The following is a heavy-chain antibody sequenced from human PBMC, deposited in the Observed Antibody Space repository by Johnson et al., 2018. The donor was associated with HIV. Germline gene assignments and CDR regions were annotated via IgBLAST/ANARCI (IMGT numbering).Heavy chain of an antibody. CDR2: ISGSGGST. J-gene: IGHJ3*02. CDR3: ANLRVSRHDAFDI. D-gene: IGHD3-3*02. CDR1: GFTFSSYA. Sequence: VQLVESGGGLVQPGGSLRLSCAASGFTFSSYAMSWVRQAPGKGLEWVSAISGSGGSTYYADSVKGRFTISRDNSKNPLYLQMNSLRAEDTAVYYCANLRVSRHDAFDIWGQGTMVTVSS. V-gene: IGHV3-23*04.